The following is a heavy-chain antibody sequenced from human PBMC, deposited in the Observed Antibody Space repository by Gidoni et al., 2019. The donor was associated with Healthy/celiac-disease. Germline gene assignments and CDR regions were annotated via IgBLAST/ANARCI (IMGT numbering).Heavy chain of an antibody. CDR1: GFTVSSNY. Sequence: EVQLVESGGGLVQPGGSLRLSCAASGFTVSSNYMSWVRQAPWKGLEWVSVSYSGGSTYSADSVKGRFTLSRDNSKNTLYLQMNSLRSEDTAVYYCARSELPYYMDVWGKGTTVTVSS. CDR3: ARSELPYYMDV. J-gene: IGHJ6*03. D-gene: IGHD2-21*01. V-gene: IGHV3-66*02. CDR2: SYSGGST.